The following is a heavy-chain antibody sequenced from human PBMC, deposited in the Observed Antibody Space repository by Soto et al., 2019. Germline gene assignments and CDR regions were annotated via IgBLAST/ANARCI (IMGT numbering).Heavy chain of an antibody. CDR2: IYYSGST. CDR1: GGSISSYY. Sequence: QVQLQESGPGLVKPSETLSLTCTVSGGSISSYYWSWIRQPPGKGLEWIGYIYYSGSTNYNPSLKSRVPRSVDTSKYQFSLQLSSVTAADTAVYYCARFNGYFDLWGRGTLVTVSS. J-gene: IGHJ2*01. V-gene: IGHV4-59*08. CDR3: ARFNGYFDL.